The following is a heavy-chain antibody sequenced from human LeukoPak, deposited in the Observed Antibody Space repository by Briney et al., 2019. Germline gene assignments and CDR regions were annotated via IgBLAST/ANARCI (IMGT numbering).Heavy chain of an antibody. J-gene: IGHJ6*03. D-gene: IGHD3-3*01. Sequence: SETLSLTCTVSGDSISSYYWSWIRQPPGKGLEWIGYMYYSGSTNYNPSLKSRVTISVDTSKNQFSLKLSSVAAADTAVYYCARANDFWDLGYYYYMDVWGKGTTVTVSS. CDR3: ARANDFWDLGYYYYMDV. CDR1: GDSISSYY. V-gene: IGHV4-59*01. CDR2: MYYSGST.